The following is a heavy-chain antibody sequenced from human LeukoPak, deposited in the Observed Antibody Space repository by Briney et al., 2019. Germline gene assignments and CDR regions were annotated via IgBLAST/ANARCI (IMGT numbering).Heavy chain of an antibody. CDR3: ARSPGEVVNPEYAFDI. CDR2: ISSKGGST. D-gene: IGHD3-10*01. V-gene: IGHV3-64*01. Sequence: GGSLRLSCAASGCTFSSYAMHGVRQAPGEGLEYGSAISSKGGSTYYANSVKGRFTISRDNSKTTLYLQMGSLRAEDMAVYYCARSPGEVVNPEYAFDIWGPGTMVTVSS. CDR1: GCTFSSYA. J-gene: IGHJ3*02.